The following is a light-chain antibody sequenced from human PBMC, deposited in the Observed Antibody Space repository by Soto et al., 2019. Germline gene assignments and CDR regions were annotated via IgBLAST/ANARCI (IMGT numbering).Light chain of an antibody. J-gene: IGKJ1*01. CDR1: QSINTY. V-gene: IGKV1-39*01. CDR2: GAS. Sequence: DIQMTQSPSSLSASVGDRVTITCRTSQSINTYLNWYQQKPGKAPKLLIYGASSLRSGVPSRFSGSGSGTEFTLTISSLQPDDFATYYCQQYNSAFGQGTKVDI. CDR3: QQYNSA.